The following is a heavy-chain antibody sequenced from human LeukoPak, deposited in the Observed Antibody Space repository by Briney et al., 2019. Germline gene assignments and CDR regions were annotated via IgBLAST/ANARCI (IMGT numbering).Heavy chain of an antibody. Sequence: GGSLRLSCAASGFTFYNYALNWVRQAPGKGLEWVSAISGPGSSTYYADSAKGRFTISRDNSKNTLYLQMNSLRAEDTAVYYCAKPGGPGIAARGAFELWGQGTMVTVSS. V-gene: IGHV3-23*01. CDR1: GFTFYNYA. CDR2: ISGPGSST. CDR3: AKPGGPGIAARGAFEL. J-gene: IGHJ3*01. D-gene: IGHD6-25*01.